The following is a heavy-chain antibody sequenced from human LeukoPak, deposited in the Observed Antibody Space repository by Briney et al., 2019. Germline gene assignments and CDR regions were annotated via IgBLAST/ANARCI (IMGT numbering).Heavy chain of an antibody. CDR3: AKDFYDSSGSRYDY. CDR1: GFAFSSYA. V-gene: IGHV3-23*01. CDR2: IDGGGGRA. Sequence: GGSLRLSCTASGFAFSSYAMSWVRQAPGVGLEWVSAIDGGGGRAWHADSVRGRFTISRDNSKNTLFMQMNSLRAEDTAVYYCAKDFYDSSGSRYDYWGQGTLVTVSS. J-gene: IGHJ4*02. D-gene: IGHD3-22*01.